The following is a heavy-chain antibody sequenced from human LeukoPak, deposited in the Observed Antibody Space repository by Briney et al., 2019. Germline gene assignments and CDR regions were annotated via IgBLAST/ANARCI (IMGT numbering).Heavy chain of an antibody. J-gene: IGHJ4*02. Sequence: TGGSLRLSCAGSGFSFGTSWMAWVRQAPGKGLEWVANIKEDASETYYVDSVRGRFTISRDNAKRVVYLQMNSLRVEDTAVYYCARKTSGPGYWGQGTLVTVSS. CDR1: GFSFGTSW. CDR3: ARKTSGPGY. V-gene: IGHV3-7*01. D-gene: IGHD6-25*01. CDR2: IKEDASET.